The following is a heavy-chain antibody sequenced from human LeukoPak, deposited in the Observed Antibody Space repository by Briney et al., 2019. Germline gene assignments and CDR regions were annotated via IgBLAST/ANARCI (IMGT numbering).Heavy chain of an antibody. Sequence: GGSLRLSCEASGFTFSSYEMNWVRQAPGKGLEWISYISSGGSTIYYADSVKDRFTISRDNAKNSLFLQMNSLRAEDTALYFCARDHEYSTGWYFDYWGQGTLSPSPQ. V-gene: IGHV3-48*03. CDR1: GFTFSSYE. CDR2: ISSGGSTI. CDR3: ARDHEYSTGWYFDY. D-gene: IGHD6-19*01. J-gene: IGHJ4*02.